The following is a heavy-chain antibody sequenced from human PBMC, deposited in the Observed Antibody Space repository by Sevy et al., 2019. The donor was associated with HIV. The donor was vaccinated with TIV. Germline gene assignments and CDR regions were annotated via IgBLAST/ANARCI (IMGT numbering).Heavy chain of an antibody. CDR1: GLSFRSYE. CDR3: ATSRRDYYNYYFDY. V-gene: IGHV3-48*03. J-gene: IGHJ4*01. D-gene: IGHD3-22*01. Sequence: GGSLRLSCAASGLSFRSYELNWVRQAPGKGLQWISYISTGGGTIFYADSVKGRFTISRDNPKNSVFLQMNSLRAEDTAVYFCATSRRDYYNYYFDYWGHGTLVTVSS. CDR2: ISTGGGTI.